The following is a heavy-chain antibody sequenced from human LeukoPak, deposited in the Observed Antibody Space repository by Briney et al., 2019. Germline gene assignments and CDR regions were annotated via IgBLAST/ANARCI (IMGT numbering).Heavy chain of an antibody. CDR2: NSWNSGSI. V-gene: IGHV3-9*03. J-gene: IGHJ6*03. CDR1: GFTFDDYA. Sequence: GGALRLSCGASGFTFDDYAVQWVRRAPGKGVELVSANSWNSGSIGYADSVRGRFTISRDKAKQSRYVQMNSRRADDVAVYDCAREMGGGGFGVVIKRSYYYMDVWGKGTTVTVSS. D-gene: IGHD3-3*01. CDR3: AREMGGGGFGVVIKRSYYYMDV.